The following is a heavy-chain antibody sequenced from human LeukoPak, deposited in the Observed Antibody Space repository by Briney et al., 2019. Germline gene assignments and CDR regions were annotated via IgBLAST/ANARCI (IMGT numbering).Heavy chain of an antibody. J-gene: IGHJ4*02. D-gene: IGHD6-19*01. V-gene: IGHV3-21*01. CDR2: ISSSSTYI. Sequence: GGSLRLSCAASGFTFSSYNMNWVRQAPGKGPEWVSSISSSSTYIYYADSVKGRFTISRDNAKNSLYLQMNNLRAEDTAVYYCARADRDSDWYIDDCWGQGTLVTVSS. CDR3: ARADRDSDWYIDDC. CDR1: GFTFSSYN.